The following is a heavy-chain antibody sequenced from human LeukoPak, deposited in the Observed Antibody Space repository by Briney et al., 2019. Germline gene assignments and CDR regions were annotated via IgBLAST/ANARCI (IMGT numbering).Heavy chain of an antibody. J-gene: IGHJ4*02. CDR2: IYYSGST. CDR3: ARENYYDSSGSFDY. CDR1: GGSISSYY. V-gene: IGHV4-59*01. D-gene: IGHD3-22*01. Sequence: PSETLSHTCTVSGGSISSYYWSWIRQPPGKGLEWIGYIYYSGSTNYNPSLKSRVTISVDTSKNQFSLKLSSVTAADTAVYYCARENYYDSSGSFDYWGQGTLVTVSS.